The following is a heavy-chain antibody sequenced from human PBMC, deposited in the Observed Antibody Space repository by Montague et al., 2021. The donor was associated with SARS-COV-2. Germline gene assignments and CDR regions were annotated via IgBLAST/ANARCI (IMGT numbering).Heavy chain of an antibody. Sequence: SMSISCAASGFTFSSYAMSWVRQAPGKGLEWVSAISGSGGSTYYADSVKGRFTISRDNSKNTLYLQMNSLRAEDTAVYYCAKDRWFGEPTAGFDYWGQGTLVTVSS. CDR2: ISGSGGST. D-gene: IGHD3-10*01. CDR1: GFTFSSYA. CDR3: AKDRWFGEPTAGFDY. V-gene: IGHV3-23*01. J-gene: IGHJ4*02.